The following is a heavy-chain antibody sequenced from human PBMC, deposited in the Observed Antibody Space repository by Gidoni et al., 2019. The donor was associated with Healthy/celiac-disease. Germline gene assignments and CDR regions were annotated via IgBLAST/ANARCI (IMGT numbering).Heavy chain of an antibody. Sequence: EVQLVETGGGLIQPGGSLRLSGAASGLTVSSNYMSWVRQAPGKGLEWVSVIYSGGSTYYADSVKGRFTISRDNSKNTLYLQMNSLRAEDTAVYYCARDQMYYDILTGSYYYYGMDVWGQGTTVTVSS. J-gene: IGHJ6*02. CDR1: GLTVSSNY. D-gene: IGHD3-9*01. V-gene: IGHV3-53*02. CDR2: IYSGGST. CDR3: ARDQMYYDILTGSYYYYGMDV.